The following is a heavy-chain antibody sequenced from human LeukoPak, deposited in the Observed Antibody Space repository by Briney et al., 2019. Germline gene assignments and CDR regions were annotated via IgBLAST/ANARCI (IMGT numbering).Heavy chain of an antibody. Sequence: SETLSLTCTVSGGSISSYYWSWIRQPPGKGLEWIGEINHSGSTNYNPSLKSRVTISVDTSKNQFSLKLSSVAAADTAVYYCARRESSDAFDIWGQGTMVTVSS. CDR2: INHSGST. J-gene: IGHJ3*02. V-gene: IGHV4-34*01. CDR3: ARRESSDAFDI. CDR1: GGSISSYY.